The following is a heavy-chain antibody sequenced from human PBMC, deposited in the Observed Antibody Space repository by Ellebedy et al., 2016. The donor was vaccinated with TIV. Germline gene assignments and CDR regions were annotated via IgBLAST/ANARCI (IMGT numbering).Heavy chain of an antibody. CDR2: INPSGGST. CDR3: ARDGTYSGIHDAFDI. D-gene: IGHD1-26*01. CDR1: GYTFTSYY. J-gene: IGHJ3*02. V-gene: IGHV1-46*04. Sequence: AASVKVSCKASGYTFTSYYMHWVRHAPGQGLEWMGIINPSGGSTSYAQKLQGRVTMTRDTSTSTVYMELSSLRSEDTAVYYCARDGTYSGIHDAFDIWGQGTMVTVSS.